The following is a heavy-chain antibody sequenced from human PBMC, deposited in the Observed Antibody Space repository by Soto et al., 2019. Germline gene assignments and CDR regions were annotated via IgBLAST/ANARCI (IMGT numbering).Heavy chain of an antibody. D-gene: IGHD4-4*01. CDR3: ARGPDHSKVGY. CDR1: DGSVTGYC. V-gene: IGHV4-59*02. J-gene: IGHJ4*02. Sequence: QVQLQESGPGLVKPSETLPLTCSVSDGSVTGYCWSWIRQPPGKGLEWIGCIDYNGRAHYNPSLTIRVTMSLVTSNDLFSLKLSSVTTTDTAVYYCARGPDHSKVGYWGQGTLVTVSS. CDR2: IDYNGRA.